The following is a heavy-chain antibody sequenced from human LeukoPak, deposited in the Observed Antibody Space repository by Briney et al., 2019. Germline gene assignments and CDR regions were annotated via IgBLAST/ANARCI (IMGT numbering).Heavy chain of an antibody. Sequence: ASVKVSCKASGYTFTSYYMHWVRQAPGQGLEWTGIINPSGGSTSYAQKFQGRVTMTRDTSTSTVYMELSSLRSEGTAVYYCARDRKARVEMATQLDYWGQGTLVTVSS. CDR1: GYTFTSYY. CDR3: ARDRKARVEMATQLDY. D-gene: IGHD5-24*01. J-gene: IGHJ4*02. V-gene: IGHV1-46*01. CDR2: INPSGGST.